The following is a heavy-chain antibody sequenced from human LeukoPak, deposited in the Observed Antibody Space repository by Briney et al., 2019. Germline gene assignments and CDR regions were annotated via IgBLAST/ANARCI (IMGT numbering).Heavy chain of an antibody. Sequence: PSETLSLTCTVSGGSISSSGYYWGWIRQPPGKGLEWIGSIYYSGSTYYNASLKSRITISLDTSKNQFSLKLSSVTAADTAVYYCAVKVAATGFYWGQGTLVTVSS. V-gene: IGHV4-39*07. J-gene: IGHJ4*02. CDR2: IYYSGST. CDR3: AVKVAATGFY. CDR1: GGSISSSGYY. D-gene: IGHD6-13*01.